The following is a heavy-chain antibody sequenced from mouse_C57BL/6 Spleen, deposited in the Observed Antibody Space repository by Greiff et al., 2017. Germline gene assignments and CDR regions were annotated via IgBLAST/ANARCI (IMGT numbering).Heavy chain of an antibody. J-gene: IGHJ4*01. CDR1: GYTFTSYW. Sequence: QVQLKQPGAELVRPGSSVKLSCKASGYTFTSYWMHWVKQRPIQGLEWIGNIDPSDSETHYNQKFKDKATLSVDKSSSTASMRLSSRTSEDSAVYYCTRETAQLYPIDYWGQGTSVTVSS. V-gene: IGHV1-52*01. CDR3: TRETAQLYPIDY. D-gene: IGHD3-1*01. CDR2: IDPSDSET.